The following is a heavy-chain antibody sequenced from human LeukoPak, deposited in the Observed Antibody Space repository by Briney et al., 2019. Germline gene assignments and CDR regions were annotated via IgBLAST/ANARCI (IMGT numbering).Heavy chain of an antibody. V-gene: IGHV1-18*01. Sequence: RASVKVSCKASGYTFTSYGISWVRQAPGQGLEWMGWISAYNGNTNYAQKLQGRVTMTTDTSTSTAYMELRSLRSDDTAVYYCARDSKIMVATPFDYWGQGTLVTVSS. CDR1: GYTFTSYG. CDR2: ISAYNGNT. J-gene: IGHJ4*02. CDR3: ARDSKIMVATPFDY. D-gene: IGHD5-12*01.